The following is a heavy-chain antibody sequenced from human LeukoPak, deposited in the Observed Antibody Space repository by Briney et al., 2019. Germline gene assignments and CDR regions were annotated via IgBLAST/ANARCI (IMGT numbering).Heavy chain of an antibody. D-gene: IGHD3-10*01. CDR3: ARDYKYAFDN. V-gene: IGHV3-48*01. CDR1: GFTFSDYS. CDR2: IGIDSGNT. J-gene: IGHJ4*02. Sequence: GGSLRLSCASSGFTFSDYSMHWVRQAPGKGLEWVSYIGIDSGNTNYADSVKGRFTISGDKAKNSLYLQMNSLRVEDTAVYYCARDYKYAFDNWGQAGLVTVSS.